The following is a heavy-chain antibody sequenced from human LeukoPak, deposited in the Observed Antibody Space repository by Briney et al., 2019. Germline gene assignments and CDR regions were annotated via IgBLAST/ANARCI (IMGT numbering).Heavy chain of an antibody. J-gene: IGHJ4*02. CDR1: GESFSDSY. Sequence: SETLSLTCAVYGESFSDSYWSWIRQSPGKGLEWIGEINHSGFTNDNPSLKSRVTITLDTSRNQFSLRLSAVTAADTALYYCARHGPSTSGYYYFDYWGQGNLVTVSS. CDR2: INHSGFT. D-gene: IGHD6-25*01. CDR3: ARHGPSTSGYYYFDY. V-gene: IGHV4-34*01.